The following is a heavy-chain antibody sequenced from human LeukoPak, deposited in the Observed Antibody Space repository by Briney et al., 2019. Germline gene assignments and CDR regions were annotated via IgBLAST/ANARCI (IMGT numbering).Heavy chain of an antibody. J-gene: IGHJ3*02. CDR2: ISAYNGNT. CDR1: GYTFTRYV. D-gene: IGHD4-17*01. V-gene: IGHV1-18*01. CDR3: ATMTTGDAFDI. Sequence: GASVKVSCKASGYTFTRYVLSWVRQAPGQELAWMGWISAYNGNTNYAQKLQGRVTMTTDTSPSTAYMELRSLRYDDTAVYCCATMTTGDAFDIWGQGTMVTVSS.